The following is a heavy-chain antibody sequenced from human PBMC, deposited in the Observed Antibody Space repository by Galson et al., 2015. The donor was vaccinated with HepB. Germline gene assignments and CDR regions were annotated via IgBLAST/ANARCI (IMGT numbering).Heavy chain of an antibody. D-gene: IGHD3-22*01. CDR3: ARDSGEYYYDSSGYTFDY. CDR1: GYTFTSYA. Sequence: SVKVSCKASGYTFTSYALNWVRQAPGQGLEWMGWINTNTGNPTYAQGFTGRFVFSLDTSVSTAYLQISSLKAEDTAVYYCARDSGEYYYDSSGYTFDYWGQGTLVTVSS. CDR2: INTNTGNP. J-gene: IGHJ4*02. V-gene: IGHV7-4-1*02.